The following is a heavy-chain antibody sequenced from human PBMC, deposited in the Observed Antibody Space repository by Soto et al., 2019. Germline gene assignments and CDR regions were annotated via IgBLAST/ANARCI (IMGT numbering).Heavy chain of an antibody. CDR3: ARGALVLRYFDWLFKY. J-gene: IGHJ4*02. V-gene: IGHV4-34*01. CDR2: INHSGST. D-gene: IGHD3-9*01. CDR1: GGSFSGYY. Sequence: SETLSLTCAVYGGSFSGYYWSWIRQPPGKGLEWIGEINHSGSTNYNPSLKSRVTISVDTSKNQFSLKLSSVTAADTAVYYCARGALVLRYFDWLFKYWGQGTLVTVSS.